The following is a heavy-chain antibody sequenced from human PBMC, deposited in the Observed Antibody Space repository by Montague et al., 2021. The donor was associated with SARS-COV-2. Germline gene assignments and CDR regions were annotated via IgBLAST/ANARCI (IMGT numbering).Heavy chain of an antibody. CDR3: ARDRGSWYFDY. J-gene: IGHJ4*02. CDR1: GFTFSSYS. Sequence: SLRLSCPASGFTFSSYSMNWVRQAPGKGLEWVSSISSSSSYIYYANSVKGRFTIPRDNAKNSLYLQMNSLRAEDTAVYYCARDRGSWYFDYWGQGTLVTVSS. D-gene: IGHD6-13*01. CDR2: ISSSSSYI. V-gene: IGHV3-21*01.